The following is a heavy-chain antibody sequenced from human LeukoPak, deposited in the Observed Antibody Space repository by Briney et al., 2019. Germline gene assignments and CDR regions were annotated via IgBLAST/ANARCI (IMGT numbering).Heavy chain of an antibody. J-gene: IGHJ4*02. CDR1: GFTFSSYW. CDR2: IKQDGSAK. Sequence: GGSLRLSCAASGFTFSSYWMSWVRHAPGKGLEWVANIKQDGSAKFYVDSVKGRFTISRDNAKNSLYLQLNSLRAEDMAIYHCARVSSYSSSSGSLCDYWGQGTRVTASS. CDR3: ARVSSYSSSSGSLCDY. D-gene: IGHD6-6*01. V-gene: IGHV3-7*01.